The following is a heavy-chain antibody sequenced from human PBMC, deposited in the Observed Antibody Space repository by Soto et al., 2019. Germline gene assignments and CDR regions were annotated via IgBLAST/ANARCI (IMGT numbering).Heavy chain of an antibody. J-gene: IGHJ6*02. CDR1: GYSFTSYW. CDR3: ARHPIGYDWGGYSSSWSVYYYYGMDV. Sequence: XESLRISCKGSGYSFTSYWISWVGQMPGKGLEWMGRIDPSDSYTNYSPSFQGHVTISADKSISTAYLQWSSLKASDTAMYYCARHPIGYDWGGYSSSWSVYYYYGMDVWGQGTTVTVSS. CDR2: IDPSDSYT. V-gene: IGHV5-10-1*01. D-gene: IGHD6-13*01.